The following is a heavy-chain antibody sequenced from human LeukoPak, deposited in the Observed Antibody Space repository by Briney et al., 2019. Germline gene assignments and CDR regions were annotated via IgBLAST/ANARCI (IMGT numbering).Heavy chain of an antibody. CDR1: GGSFSGYY. CDR2: INHSGST. D-gene: IGHD5/OR15-5a*01. Sequence: PSETLSLTCAVYGGSFSGYYWSWIRQPPGKGLEWIGEINHSGSTNYNPSLKSRVTISLDTSKNQFSLKLSSVTAADTAVYYCARALYPPNWFDPWGQGTPVTVSS. V-gene: IGHV4-34*01. CDR3: ARALYPPNWFDP. J-gene: IGHJ5*02.